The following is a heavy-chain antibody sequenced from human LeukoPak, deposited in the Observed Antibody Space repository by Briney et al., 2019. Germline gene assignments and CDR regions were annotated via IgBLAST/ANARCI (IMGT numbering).Heavy chain of an antibody. V-gene: IGHV4-4*02. CDR1: GGSISRSNW. CDR3: ARKYITMVRGAYPN. D-gene: IGHD3-10*01. J-gene: IGHJ4*02. CDR2: IYHSGST. Sequence: SGTLSLTCAVSGGSISRSNWWSWVRQPPGKGLEWIGEIYHSGSTNYNPSLKSRVTISVDKSKNQFSLKLSSVTAADTAVYYCARKYITMVRGAYPNWGQGTLVTVSS.